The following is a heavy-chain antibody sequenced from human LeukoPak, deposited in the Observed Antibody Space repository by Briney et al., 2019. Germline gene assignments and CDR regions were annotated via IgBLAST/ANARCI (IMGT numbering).Heavy chain of an antibody. J-gene: IGHJ4*02. Sequence: GGSLTLSCAASGFTFSSYAMSWVRQAPGKGLEWVSAISGSGGSTYYADSVKGRFTISRDNSKNTLYLQMNSLRAEDTAVYYCAKDHDIVVVPAAMVYWGQGTLVTVSS. CDR1: GFTFSSYA. CDR3: AKDHDIVVVPAAMVY. V-gene: IGHV3-23*01. CDR2: ISGSGGST. D-gene: IGHD2-2*01.